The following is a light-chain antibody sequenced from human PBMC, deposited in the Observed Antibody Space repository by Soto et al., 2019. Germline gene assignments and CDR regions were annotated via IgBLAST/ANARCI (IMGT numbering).Light chain of an antibody. CDR1: TSDVGTYKF. V-gene: IGLV2-23*02. CDR3: CSHAGSHVI. Sequence: QSALTQPASVSGSPVQSITIFCTGTTSDVGTYKFVSWYQQHPGIAPKLMIYDVSERHSGVSNRFSGSKSGNTASLTISGLQAEDEADYYCCSHAGSHVIFGGGTKLTVL. CDR2: DVS. J-gene: IGLJ2*01.